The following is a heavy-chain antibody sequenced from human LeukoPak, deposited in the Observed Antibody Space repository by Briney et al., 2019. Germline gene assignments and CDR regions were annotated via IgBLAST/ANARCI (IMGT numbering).Heavy chain of an antibody. J-gene: IGHJ4*02. CDR1: GGSISSSSYY. CDR3: ARDANYYDSSGYVWVY. CDR2: IYYSGST. D-gene: IGHD3-22*01. V-gene: IGHV4-61*05. Sequence: PSETLSLTCTVSGGSISSSSYYWGWIRQPPGKGLEWIGYIYYSGSTNCNPSLKSRVTISVDTSKNQFSLKLSSVTAADTAVYYCARDANYYDSSGYVWVYWGQGTLVTVSS.